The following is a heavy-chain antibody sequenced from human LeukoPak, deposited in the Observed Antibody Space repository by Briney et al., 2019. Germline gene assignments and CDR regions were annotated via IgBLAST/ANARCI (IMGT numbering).Heavy chain of an antibody. CDR3: AREDALN. CDR2: ISYDGSNK. Sequence: QPGGSLRLSCAASGLTFSSYAMHWVRQAPGKGLEWVAVISYDGSNKYYADSVKGRFTISRDNSKNTLYLQMNSLRAEDTAVYYCAREDALNWGQGTLVTVSS. CDR1: GLTFSSYA. V-gene: IGHV3-30-3*01. J-gene: IGHJ4*02.